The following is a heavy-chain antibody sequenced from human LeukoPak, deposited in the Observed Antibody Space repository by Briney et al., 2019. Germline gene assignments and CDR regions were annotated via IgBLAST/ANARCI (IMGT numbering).Heavy chain of an antibody. J-gene: IGHJ6*03. V-gene: IGHV4-61*02. Sequence: PSETLSLTCTVSGGSISSGRYYWRWIRQPTGRGLEWLGRIYTSGCTIYNTSLKSRVPISEYTSKKQSSLKRRSLTPADTAWHYRARGVYYYLDVWGKGTTVTISS. CDR2: IYTSGCT. CDR1: GGSISSGRYY. CDR3: ARGVYYYLDV.